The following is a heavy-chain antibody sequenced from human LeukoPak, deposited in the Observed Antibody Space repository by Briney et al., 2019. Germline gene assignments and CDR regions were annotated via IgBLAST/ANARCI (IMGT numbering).Heavy chain of an antibody. CDR3: AKEGAAVVIDY. V-gene: IGHV3-20*04. Sequence: PGGSLRLSCAASVFTFDDYGMSWVRQAPGKGLEWVSGINWNGGSTGYADSVKGRFTISRDNAKNSLYLQMISLRPEDTAVYYCAKEGAAVVIDYWGQGILVTVSS. CDR2: INWNGGST. D-gene: IGHD2-15*01. CDR1: VFTFDDYG. J-gene: IGHJ4*02.